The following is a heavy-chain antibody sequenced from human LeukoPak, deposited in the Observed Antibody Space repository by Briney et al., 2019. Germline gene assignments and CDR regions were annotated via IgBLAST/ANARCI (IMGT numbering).Heavy chain of an antibody. V-gene: IGHV4-39*01. CDR2: FYYSGST. J-gene: IGHJ4*02. D-gene: IGHD1-26*01. CDR1: GGSISSSSYY. CDR3: ARGLGATTALASDY. Sequence: SETLSLTCTVSGGSISSSSYYWGWIRQPPWKGLEWIGSFYYSGSTYYNPSLKSRVTISVDTSKNQFSLKLTSVTAADTAVYYCARGLGATTALASDYWGQGTLVTVSS.